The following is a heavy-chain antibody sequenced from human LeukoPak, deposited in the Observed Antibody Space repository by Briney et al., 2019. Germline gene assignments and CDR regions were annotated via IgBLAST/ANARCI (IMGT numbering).Heavy chain of an antibody. CDR2: IASDGSST. V-gene: IGHV3-74*01. Sequence: PGGSLRLSCAASGFTFSSYWMNWVRQAPGKGLVWVSRIASDGSSTTYADSVKGRFSISKDNAKNTLYLQMNSLRVEDTAVYYCARGPPQGNEFRGQGTLVTVSS. D-gene: IGHD2-21*01. CDR3: ARGPPQGNEF. J-gene: IGHJ4*02. CDR1: GFTFSSYW.